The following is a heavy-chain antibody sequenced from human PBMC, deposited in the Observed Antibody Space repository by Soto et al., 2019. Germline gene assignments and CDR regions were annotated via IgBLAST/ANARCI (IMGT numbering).Heavy chain of an antibody. Sequence: QVRLQESGPGLVKPSETLSLSCLVSGDSVGNGPYYWSWIRQSPGEGLEWIGYMYYSGSTNVNPSLERRINISIDMSKNQFFLELRSVTAADAAVYFCARVGSSCHSGGCYYYYGLGVWGQGTTVAISS. J-gene: IGHJ6*02. V-gene: IGHV4-61*01. CDR2: MYYSGST. D-gene: IGHD1-26*01. CDR1: GDSVGNGPYY. CDR3: ARVGSSCHSGGCYYYYGLGV.